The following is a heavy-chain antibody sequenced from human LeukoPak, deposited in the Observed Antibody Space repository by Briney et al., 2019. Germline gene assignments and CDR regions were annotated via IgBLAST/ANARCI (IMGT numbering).Heavy chain of an antibody. CDR2: IIPIFGTA. J-gene: IGHJ4*02. V-gene: IGHV1-69*05. D-gene: IGHD6-19*01. CDR3: ARTSRQWLAFGY. CDR1: GGTFSSYA. Sequence: GASVKVSCKASGGTFSSYAISWVRQAPGQGLGWMGGIIPIFGTANYAQKFQGRVTITTDESTSTAYMELSSLRSEDTAVYYCARTSRQWLAFGYWGQGTLVTVSS.